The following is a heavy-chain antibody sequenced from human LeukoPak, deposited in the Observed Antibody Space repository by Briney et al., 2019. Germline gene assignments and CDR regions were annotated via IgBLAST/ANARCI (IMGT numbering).Heavy chain of an antibody. J-gene: IGHJ6*02. CDR3: AREVAHYGSGSYYLHYGMDV. CDR2: INXSGGST. CDR1: GXXFTXYY. D-gene: IGHD3-10*01. Sequence: SXXASGXXFTXYYXHWVRQAPGQGLEWXXXINXSGGSTSYAQKFQGRVTMTRDTSTSTVYMELSSLRSEDTAVYYCAREVAHYGSGSYYLHYGMDVWGQGTTVTVSS. V-gene: IGHV1-46*01.